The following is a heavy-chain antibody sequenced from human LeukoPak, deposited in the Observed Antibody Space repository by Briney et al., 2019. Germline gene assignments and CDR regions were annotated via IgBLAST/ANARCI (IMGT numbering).Heavy chain of an antibody. V-gene: IGHV4-59*01. CDR2: IYCSGST. Sequence: PSETLSLTCTVSGGSISSYYWSWIRQPPGKGLEWIGYIYCSGSTNYNPSLKSRVTISVDTSKNQFSLKLSSVTAADTAVYYCARAVPSLFDYWGQGTLVTVSS. CDR3: ARAVPSLFDY. CDR1: GGSISSYY. J-gene: IGHJ4*02. D-gene: IGHD2-2*01.